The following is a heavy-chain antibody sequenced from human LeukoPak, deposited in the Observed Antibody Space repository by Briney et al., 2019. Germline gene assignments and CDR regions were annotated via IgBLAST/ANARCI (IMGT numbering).Heavy chain of an antibody. V-gene: IGHV1-46*01. D-gene: IGHD2-2*01. CDR3: ARLDRSCSSTSCEIGRAAFGYYYYYMDV. J-gene: IGHJ6*03. CDR1: GYMFINYY. CDR2: INPSGGAT. Sequence: ASVKVSCKISGYMFINYYIHWIRQAPGQGLEWMGLINPSGGATTYEQKYQGRITMTRDTSTTTIYMELSSLRSEDTAVYYCARLDRSCSSTSCEIGRAAFGYYYYYMDVWGKGTTVTVSS.